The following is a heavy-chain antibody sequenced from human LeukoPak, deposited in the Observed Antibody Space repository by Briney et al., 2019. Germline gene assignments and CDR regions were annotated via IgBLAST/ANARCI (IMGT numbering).Heavy chain of an antibody. V-gene: IGHV4-59*01. CDR2: IYYSGST. CDR1: GGSISSYY. D-gene: IGHD3-9*01. Sequence: PETLSLTCTVSGGSISSYYWSWIRQPPGKGLEWIGYIYYSGSTNYNPSLKSRVTISVDTSKNQFSLKLSSVTAADTAVYYCARDDILTGYPLDYWGQGTLVTVSS. CDR3: ARDDILTGYPLDY. J-gene: IGHJ4*02.